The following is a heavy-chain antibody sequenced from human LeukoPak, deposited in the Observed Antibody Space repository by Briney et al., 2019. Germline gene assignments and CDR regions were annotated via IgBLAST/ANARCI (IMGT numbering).Heavy chain of an antibody. V-gene: IGHV4-4*07. Sequence: PSETLSLTCTVSGGSISSYYWSWIRQPAGKGLEWIGRIYTSGGTNYNPSLKSRVTMSVDTSKNQFSLKLSSVTAADTAVYYCAKVASMIMVRGGAYDVWGQGTMVTVSS. CDR2: IYTSGGT. CDR1: GGSISSYY. D-gene: IGHD3-10*01. CDR3: AKVASMIMVRGGAYDV. J-gene: IGHJ3*01.